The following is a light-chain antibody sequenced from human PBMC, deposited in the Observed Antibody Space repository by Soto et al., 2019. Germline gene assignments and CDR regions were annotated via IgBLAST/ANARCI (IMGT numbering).Light chain of an antibody. CDR1: SSDVGGYNY. Sequence: QSVLTQPASVSGSPGQSITISCTGTSSDVGGYNYVSWYQQHPGKAPKLMIYSVTNRPSGVSNRFSGSKSGNTASLTISGLQAEDEADYYCNSYTSSSTVVFGGGTKLTV. J-gene: IGLJ2*01. CDR3: NSYTSSSTVV. V-gene: IGLV2-14*01. CDR2: SVT.